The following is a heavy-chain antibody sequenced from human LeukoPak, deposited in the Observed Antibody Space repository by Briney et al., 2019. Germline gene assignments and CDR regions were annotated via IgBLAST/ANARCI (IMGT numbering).Heavy chain of an antibody. CDR2: IYYSGSN. Sequence: PSETLSLTCTVSGGSISSYYWSWIRQPPGKGLEWIGYIYYSGSNNYNPSLKSRVTISVDTSKNQFSLKLSSATDADTAVYYCARGYYDFWSGYSYYGMDVWGQGTTVTVSS. CDR3: ARGYYDFWSGYSYYGMDV. D-gene: IGHD3-3*01. V-gene: IGHV4-59*01. J-gene: IGHJ6*02. CDR1: GGSISSYY.